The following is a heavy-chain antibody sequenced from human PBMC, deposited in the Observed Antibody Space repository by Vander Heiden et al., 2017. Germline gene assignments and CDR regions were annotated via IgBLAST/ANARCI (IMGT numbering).Heavy chain of an antibody. V-gene: IGHV3-9*01. D-gene: IGHD4-4*01. J-gene: IGHJ5*02. CDR3: ARGTVTPSGWFGP. CDR2: INWKSNNI. CDR1: RFTFDEYA. Sequence: EVQLVESGGGLVQRGGALRLYCAASRFTFDEYAMHWVRQSQVKGLECVSGINWKSNNIDYADPGKGRFTISRDNAKNALHLQMNSLRAGDTAFYYCARGTVTPSGWFGPWGQGTLVTVSS.